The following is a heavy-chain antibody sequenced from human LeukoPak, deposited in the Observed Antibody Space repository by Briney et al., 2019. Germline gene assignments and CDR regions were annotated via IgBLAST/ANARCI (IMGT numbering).Heavy chain of an antibody. V-gene: IGHV3-74*01. J-gene: IGHJ1*01. Sequence: GGSLRLSCVASGFTFGNYWMHWVRQAPGRGLVWVSRIKNEGRETSYADSVKGRFSISRDNAKNSLYLQMNSLRAEDTAVYYCATYSSSNGREFQYWGQGTLVTVSS. CDR1: GFTFGNYW. D-gene: IGHD2-2*01. CDR2: IKNEGRET. CDR3: ATYSSSNGREFQY.